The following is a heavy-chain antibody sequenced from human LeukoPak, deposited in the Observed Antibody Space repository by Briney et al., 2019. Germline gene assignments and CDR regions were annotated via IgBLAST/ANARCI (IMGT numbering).Heavy chain of an antibody. D-gene: IGHD5-24*01. CDR2: ISGSSTTT. CDR3: ARDGTGTGVPRRDGYNYADY. J-gene: IGHJ4*02. V-gene: IGHV3-48*04. CDR1: GFTFSSSG. Sequence: PGGSLRLSCAASGFTFSSSGMNWVRQAPGKGLEWVSYISGSSTTTYYADSVKGRFTISRDNAKNTLYLQMNSLRAEDTAVYYCARDGTGTGVPRRDGYNYADYWGQGTLVTVSS.